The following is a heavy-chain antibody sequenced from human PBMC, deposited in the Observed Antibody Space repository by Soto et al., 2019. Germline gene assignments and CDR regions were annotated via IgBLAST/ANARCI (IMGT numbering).Heavy chain of an antibody. CDR3: ARDGIDPPSESWFDP. D-gene: IGHD1-1*01. CDR2: INHSGSA. V-gene: IGHV4-34*01. CDR1: SGSFSGYY. J-gene: IGHJ5*02. Sequence: PSETLSLTCAVYSGSFSGYYWSWIRQPPGKGLEWIGEINHSGSANYNPSLKSRATISVDTSKNQFSLRLTSLTAADTAVYYCARDGIDPPSESWFDPWGQGTQVTVSS.